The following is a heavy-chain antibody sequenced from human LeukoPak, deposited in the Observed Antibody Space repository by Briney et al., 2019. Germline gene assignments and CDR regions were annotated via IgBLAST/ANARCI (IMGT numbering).Heavy chain of an antibody. D-gene: IGHD3-10*01. V-gene: IGHV3-20*01. CDR2: INWNGGST. CDR3: ARVVPYGSGSYYFDY. J-gene: IGHJ4*02. Sequence: GGSLRLSCAASGFTFDDYGMSWVRQAPGKGLEWVSGINWNGGSTGYADSVKGRFTISRDNAKNSLYLQMNSLRAEDTALYHCARVVPYGSGSYYFDYWGQGTLVTVSS. CDR1: GFTFDDYG.